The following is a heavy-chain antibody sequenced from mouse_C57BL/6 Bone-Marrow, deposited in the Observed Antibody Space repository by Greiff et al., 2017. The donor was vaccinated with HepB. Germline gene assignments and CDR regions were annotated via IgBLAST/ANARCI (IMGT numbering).Heavy chain of an antibody. V-gene: IGHV1-55*01. J-gene: IGHJ2*01. Sequence: VQLQQSGAELVKPGASVKMSCKASGYTFTSYWITWVKQRPGQGLEWIGDIYPGSGSTNYNEKFKSKATLTVDTSSSTAYMQLSSLTSEDSAVYYCARHLIYYYGSSFYFDYWGQGTTLTVSS. CDR2: IYPGSGST. CDR3: ARHLIYYYGSSFYFDY. CDR1: GYTFTSYW. D-gene: IGHD1-1*01.